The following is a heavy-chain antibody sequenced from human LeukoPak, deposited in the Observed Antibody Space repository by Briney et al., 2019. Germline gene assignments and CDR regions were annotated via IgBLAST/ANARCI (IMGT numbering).Heavy chain of an antibody. Sequence: ASVKVSCKASGYTFTSYYMHWVRQAPGQGLEWMGWINPNSGGTNYAQKFQGRVTMTRDTSISTAHMELSRLRSDDTAVYYCASALILRFLEWLPSDWGQGTLVTVSS. D-gene: IGHD3-3*01. CDR3: ASALILRFLEWLPSD. CDR2: INPNSGGT. CDR1: GYTFTSYY. V-gene: IGHV1-2*02. J-gene: IGHJ4*02.